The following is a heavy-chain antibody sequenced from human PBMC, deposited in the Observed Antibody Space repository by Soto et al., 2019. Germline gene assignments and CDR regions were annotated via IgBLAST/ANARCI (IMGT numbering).Heavy chain of an antibody. Sequence: QVQLVQSGAEVKKPGASVKVSCKASGYTFTNYAISWVRQAPGQGLEWMGWISAYNGNTNYAQKPQGRFTMTTDTSTSSASMALRSLRSDDTAVYYCARAWFGDFVYYFDYWGQGTLVTVSS. CDR1: GYTFTNYA. CDR2: ISAYNGNT. V-gene: IGHV1-18*01. CDR3: ARAWFGDFVYYFDY. D-gene: IGHD3-10*01. J-gene: IGHJ4*02.